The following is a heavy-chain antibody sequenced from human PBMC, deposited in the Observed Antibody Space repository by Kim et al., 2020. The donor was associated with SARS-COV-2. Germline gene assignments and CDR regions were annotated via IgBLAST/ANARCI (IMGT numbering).Heavy chain of an antibody. J-gene: IGHJ6*02. CDR2: IKQDGSEE. Sequence: GGSLRLSCVTSGFTFSSHWMTWVRQAPGKGLEWVANIKQDGSEEYYVDSVKGRFTISRDNAKNSLYLQLNSLRTEDTAVYYCARTPPRVETSFGYFYYGMDVWGQGTTVTVSS. CDR3: ARTPPRVETSFGYFYYGMDV. V-gene: IGHV3-7*01. D-gene: IGHD3-3*01. CDR1: GFTFSSHW.